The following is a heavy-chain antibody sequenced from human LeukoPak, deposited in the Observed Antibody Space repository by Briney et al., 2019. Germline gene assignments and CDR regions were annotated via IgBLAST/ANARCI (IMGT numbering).Heavy chain of an antibody. D-gene: IGHD3-10*01. CDR3: ARAAYGSGAADFDY. Sequence: PSETLSLTCAVYGGSFSGYYWSWIRQPPGKGLEWIGEINHSGSTNYNPSLKSRVTTSVDTSKNQFSLKLSSVTAADTAVYYCARAAYGSGAADFDYWGQGTLVTVSS. V-gene: IGHV4-34*01. CDR1: GGSFSGYY. CDR2: INHSGST. J-gene: IGHJ4*02.